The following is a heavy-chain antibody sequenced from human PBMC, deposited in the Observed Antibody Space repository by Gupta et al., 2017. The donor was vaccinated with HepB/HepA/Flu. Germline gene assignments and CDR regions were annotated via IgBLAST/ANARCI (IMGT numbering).Heavy chain of an antibody. CDR3: ARDGELESHYGLDV. D-gene: IGHD1-1*01. V-gene: IGHV3-33*01. CDR2: IWYDGSNI. J-gene: IGHJ6*02. Sequence: QEHLIESGGGVVQPRRSLRLSCAASGFNFGIYGMHWVRQAPGKGLEWVAVIWYDGSNINYADPVKGRFTISRDNSKNTLYLQMNGLRGEDTAVYYCARDGELESHYGLDVWGQGTTVTVSS. CDR1: GFNFGIYG.